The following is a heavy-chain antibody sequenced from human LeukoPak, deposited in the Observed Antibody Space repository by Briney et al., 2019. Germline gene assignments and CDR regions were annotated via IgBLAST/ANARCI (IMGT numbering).Heavy chain of an antibody. V-gene: IGHV1-69*15. D-gene: IGHD3-10*01. Sequence: ASVKVSCKASGGTFSSYTISWVRQAPGQGLEWMGRIIPIFGTANYAQKFQGRVTITADESTSTAYMELSSLRSEDTAVYYCARANGSGTPFDYWGQGTLVTVSS. CDR3: ARANGSGTPFDY. CDR2: IIPIFGTA. J-gene: IGHJ4*02. CDR1: GGTFSSYT.